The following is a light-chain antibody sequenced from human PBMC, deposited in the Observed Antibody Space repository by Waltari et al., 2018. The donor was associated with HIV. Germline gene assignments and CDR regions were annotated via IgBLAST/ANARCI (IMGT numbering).Light chain of an antibody. CDR1: SSNIGSNY. CDR3: AAWDDSLSGPNWV. J-gene: IGLJ3*02. Sequence: QSVLTQPPSASGTPGQRVTISCSGSSSNIGSNYVYWYHQLPGTAPTLLIYRNNQRPSGVPDRFSGSKSGTSASLAISGLRSEDEADYYCAAWDDSLSGPNWVFGGGTKLTVL. CDR2: RNN. V-gene: IGLV1-47*01.